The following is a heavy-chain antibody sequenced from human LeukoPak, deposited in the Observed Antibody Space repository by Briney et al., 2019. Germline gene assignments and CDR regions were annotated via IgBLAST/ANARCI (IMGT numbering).Heavy chain of an antibody. D-gene: IGHD2-2*01. CDR3: ARVGCSTSCYRSWFDR. V-gene: IGHV1-69*05. J-gene: IGHJ5*02. CDR2: IIPIFGTA. CDR1: GGTFISYA. Sequence: SVKVSCKASGGTFISYAISWLRQAPGQGLEWMGGIIPIFGTANYAQKFQGRVTITTDESTSTAYMELSSLRSEDTAVYYCARVGCSTSCYRSWFDRWGQGTLVTVSS.